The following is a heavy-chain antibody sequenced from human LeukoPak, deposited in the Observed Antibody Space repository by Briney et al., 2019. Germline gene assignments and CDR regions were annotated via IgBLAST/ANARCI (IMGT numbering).Heavy chain of an antibody. CDR1: GDSVSSNSVV. CDR2: TYYRSKWYN. Sequence: SQTLSLTCAISGDSVSSNSVVWHWIRQSPPRGLEWLGRTYYRSKWYNDYSISVKSRITINPDTSKNQFSLHLISVTPEDTAVYYCARSENYRFDYWGQGTLVTVSS. J-gene: IGHJ4*02. CDR3: ARSENYRFDY. D-gene: IGHD1-7*01. V-gene: IGHV6-1*01.